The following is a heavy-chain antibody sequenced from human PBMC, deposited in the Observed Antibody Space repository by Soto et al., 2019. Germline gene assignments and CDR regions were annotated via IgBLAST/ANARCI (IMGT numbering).Heavy chain of an antibody. Sequence: GGSLRLSCAASGFTFSSYGMHWVRQAPGKGLEWVAVIWYDGSNKYYADSVKGRFTISRDNSKNTLYLQMNSLRAEDTAVYYCAREGVIAARTYYYYGMDVWGQGTTVTVYS. CDR2: IWYDGSNK. D-gene: IGHD6-6*01. CDR3: AREGVIAARTYYYYGMDV. V-gene: IGHV3-33*01. J-gene: IGHJ6*02. CDR1: GFTFSSYG.